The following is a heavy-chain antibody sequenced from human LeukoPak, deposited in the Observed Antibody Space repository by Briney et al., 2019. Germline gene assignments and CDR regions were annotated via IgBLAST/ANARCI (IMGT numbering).Heavy chain of an antibody. CDR3: ASSTVVTSYYYYGMDV. Sequence: SETLSLTCTVSGGSISSYYWSWIRQPPGKGLEWIGYIYHSGSTYYNPSLKSRVTISVDRSKNQFSLKLSSVTAADAAVYYCASSTVVTSYYYYGMDVWGQGTTVTVSS. J-gene: IGHJ6*02. D-gene: IGHD4-23*01. CDR2: IYHSGST. V-gene: IGHV4-59*01. CDR1: GGSISSYY.